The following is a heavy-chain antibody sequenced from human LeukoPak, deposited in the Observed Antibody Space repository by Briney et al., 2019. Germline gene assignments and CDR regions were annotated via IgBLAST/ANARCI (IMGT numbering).Heavy chain of an antibody. V-gene: IGHV3-23*01. CDR1: GFTFSSYA. CDR2: ISGSGDST. CDR3: AKDIQLSA. Sequence: PGGSLRLSCAASGFTFSSYAMSWVRQAPGKGLEWVSGISGSGDSTYYADSVRGRFTISRDNSKKTLSLQMNSLRVEDTAIYYCAKDIQLSAWGLGTMVTVSS. D-gene: IGHD5-24*01. J-gene: IGHJ3*01.